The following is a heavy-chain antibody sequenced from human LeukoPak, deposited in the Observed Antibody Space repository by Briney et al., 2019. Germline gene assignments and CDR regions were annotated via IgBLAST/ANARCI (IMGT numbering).Heavy chain of an antibody. CDR2: IIPIFGTA. V-gene: IGHV1-69*13. CDR1: GGTFSSYA. CDR3: ARGDFWSGYYGPYYYYYGMDV. J-gene: IGHJ6*02. D-gene: IGHD3-3*01. Sequence: ASVKASCKASGGTFSSYAISWVRQAPGQGLEWMGGIIPIFGTANYAQKFQGRVTITADESTSTAYMELSSLRSEDTAVYYCARGDFWSGYYGPYYYYYGMDVWGQGTTVTVSS.